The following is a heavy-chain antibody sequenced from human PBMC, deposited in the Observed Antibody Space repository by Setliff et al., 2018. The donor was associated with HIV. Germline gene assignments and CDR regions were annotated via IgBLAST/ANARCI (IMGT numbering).Heavy chain of an antibody. Sequence: SETLSLTCSVSGGSLSSYYWSWIRQPPGKGLEWIGYVYYSGTTNYNPSLKSRVSMSVDTSKHQFSLRLSSVTAADTAVYYCARKYLVIVFVYWGQGTLVTVSS. D-gene: IGHD3-16*02. CDR3: ARKYLVIVFVY. CDR1: GGSLSSYY. J-gene: IGHJ4*02. CDR2: VYYSGTT. V-gene: IGHV4-59*01.